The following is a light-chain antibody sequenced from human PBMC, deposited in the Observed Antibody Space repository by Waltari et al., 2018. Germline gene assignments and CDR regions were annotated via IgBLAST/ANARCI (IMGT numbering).Light chain of an antibody. V-gene: IGKV3-15*01. CDR2: GVS. J-gene: IGKJ2*01. CDR1: QSVGSK. Sequence: MVLTQSPATLSVSPGDRATLSCRASQSVGSKFAWYQQKPGQPPRLLMYGVSTRATGVPGRFSGSGSGTEFTLTIDSLQSEDFAVYYCQQYSDWPRTFGQGTSVEIK. CDR3: QQYSDWPRT.